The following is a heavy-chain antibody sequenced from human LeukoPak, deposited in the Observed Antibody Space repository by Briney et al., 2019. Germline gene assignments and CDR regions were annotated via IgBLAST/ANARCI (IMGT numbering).Heavy chain of an antibody. Sequence: PGGSLRLSCTASGFTFSSQWMSWVRQALGKGLEWVANIRQDGSETQYVDSMKGRFTISRDNAKNSSYLQMNSLRAEDTAMYYCVTTIRSRAVDYWGQGTLVTVSS. J-gene: IGHJ4*02. V-gene: IGHV3-7*01. CDR3: VTTIRSRAVDY. CDR1: GFTFSSQW. D-gene: IGHD1-26*01. CDR2: IRQDGSET.